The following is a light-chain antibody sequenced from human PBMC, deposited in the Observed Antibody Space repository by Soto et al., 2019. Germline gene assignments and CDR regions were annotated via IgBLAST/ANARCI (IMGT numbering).Light chain of an antibody. CDR3: QLYDNSPWT. Sequence: EIVLTQSPGTLSLSPGEGATLSCRASQSVSSSYLAWNQQKPGQAPRLLIYVASSRATGIPDRFSGGASWTDFTLTISRLEPEDFAVYYCQLYDNSPWTFGQGTKVEIK. CDR1: QSVSSSY. J-gene: IGKJ1*01. V-gene: IGKV3-20*01. CDR2: VAS.